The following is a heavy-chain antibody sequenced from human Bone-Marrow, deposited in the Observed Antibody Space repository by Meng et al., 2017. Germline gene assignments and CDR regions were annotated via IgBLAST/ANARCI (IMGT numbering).Heavy chain of an antibody. D-gene: IGHD5-18*01. Sequence: GESLKISCAASGFTFSSYAMSWVRQAPGKGLEWVSAISGSGGSTYYADSVKGRFTISRDNSKNTLYLQMNSLRAEDTAVYYCARGLVDTATIYYFDYWGQGTLVTVSS. V-gene: IGHV3-23*01. J-gene: IGHJ4*02. CDR2: ISGSGGST. CDR1: GFTFSSYA. CDR3: ARGLVDTATIYYFDY.